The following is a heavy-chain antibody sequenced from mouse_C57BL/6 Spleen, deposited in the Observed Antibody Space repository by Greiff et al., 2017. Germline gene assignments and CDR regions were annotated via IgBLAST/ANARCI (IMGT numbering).Heavy chain of an antibody. Sequence: EVQLQQSGPGLVKPSQSLSLTCSVTGYSITSGYYWNWIRQFPGNKLEWMGNISYDGSNNYNPSLKNRISITHDTSKNQFFLKLNSVTTEDTATYYGGRERGTAEATWFAYWGKGTLVTVSA. CDR2: ISYDGSN. V-gene: IGHV3-6*01. D-gene: IGHD3-2*02. J-gene: IGHJ3*01. CDR1: GYSITSGYY. CDR3: GRERGTAEATWFAY.